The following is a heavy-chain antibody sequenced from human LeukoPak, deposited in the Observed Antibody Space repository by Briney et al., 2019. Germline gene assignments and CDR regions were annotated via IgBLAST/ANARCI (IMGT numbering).Heavy chain of an antibody. D-gene: IGHD3-22*01. CDR2: IIPIFGIA. V-gene: IGHV1-69*04. Sequence: SVKVSCKASGGTFSSYAISWVRQAPGQGLEWMGRIIPIFGIANYAQKFQGRVTITADKSTSTAYMELSSLRSEDTAMYYCARSAHYYYDSASYGVAFDVWGQGTMVTVSS. J-gene: IGHJ3*01. CDR1: GGTFSSYA. CDR3: ARSAHYYYDSASYGVAFDV.